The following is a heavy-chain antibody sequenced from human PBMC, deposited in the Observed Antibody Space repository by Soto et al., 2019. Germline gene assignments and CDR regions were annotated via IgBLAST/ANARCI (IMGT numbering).Heavy chain of an antibody. J-gene: IGHJ3*02. CDR1: GYTFTSYG. CDR3: ARDSFGDSSGYYVDAFDI. CDR2: ISAYNGNT. V-gene: IGHV1-18*01. Sequence: QVQLVQSGAEVKKPGASVKVSCKASGYTFTSYGISWVRQAPGQGLEWMGWISAYNGNTNYAQKLQGRVTMTTDTSTSTAYMELRSQRSDDTAVYYCARDSFGDSSGYYVDAFDIWGQGTMVTVSS. D-gene: IGHD3-22*01.